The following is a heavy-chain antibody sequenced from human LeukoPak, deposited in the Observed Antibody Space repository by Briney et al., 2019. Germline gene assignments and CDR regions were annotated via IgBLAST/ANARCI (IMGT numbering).Heavy chain of an antibody. CDR1: GDSISSGAYY. V-gene: IGHV4-31*03. Sequence: SETLSLTCTVSGDSISSGAYYWSWVRQLPEKGLDWIGYIGYTGDTYYNPSLRSRTTISKDTSKTQFSLRLDSLTAADTAVYYCARGDLGYCSSTSCHGFDYWGQGTLVTVSS. CDR3: ARGDLGYCSSTSCHGFDY. D-gene: IGHD2-2*01. CDR2: IGYTGDT. J-gene: IGHJ4*02.